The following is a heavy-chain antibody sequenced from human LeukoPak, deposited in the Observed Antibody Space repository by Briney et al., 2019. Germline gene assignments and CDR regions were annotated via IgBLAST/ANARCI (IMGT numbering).Heavy chain of an antibody. V-gene: IGHV4-39*07. D-gene: IGHD4-17*01. J-gene: IGHJ1*01. CDR1: IGSISSQPDY. CDR3: ARGSARYGADFQH. Sequence: SETLSLTCTVSIGSISSQPDYWVWIRQTPGQGLEWIASIHYRGHTFYNPSLKSRVTISVDTSKNQFSLKLSSVTAADTAVYYCARGSARYGADFQHWGQGTLVTVSS. CDR2: IHYRGHT.